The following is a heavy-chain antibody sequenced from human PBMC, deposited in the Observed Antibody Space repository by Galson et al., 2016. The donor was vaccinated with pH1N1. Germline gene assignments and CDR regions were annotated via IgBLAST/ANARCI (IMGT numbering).Heavy chain of an antibody. V-gene: IGHV5-51*03. CDR1: GYSFTDYW. CDR3: ARLRGSDFDS. Sequence: QSGAEVTKPGESLKISCKASGYSFTDYWIGWVRQMTGKGLGWMGIIFPGDSDTRYSPSFQGQVTISADKSINTAYLQWSSLKASDTAIYYCARLRGSDFDSCGQGTLVTVST. J-gene: IGHJ4*02. D-gene: IGHD3-16*01. CDR2: IFPGDSDT.